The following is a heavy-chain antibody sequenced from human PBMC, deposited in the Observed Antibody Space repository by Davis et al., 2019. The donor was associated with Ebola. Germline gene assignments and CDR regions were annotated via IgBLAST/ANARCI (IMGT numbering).Heavy chain of an antibody. Sequence: GESLKISCAASGFTVRTHCMSWVRQAPRKGLEWVSVIYGSGSTYYADSVKGRFTISRDNSKNTLYLQMNTLRAEDTAVYHCARRYTCSGNYMDVWGKGTTVIVS. CDR3: ARRYTCSGNYMDV. J-gene: IGHJ6*03. V-gene: IGHV3-53*01. D-gene: IGHD2-15*01. CDR1: GFTVRTHC. CDR2: IYGSGST.